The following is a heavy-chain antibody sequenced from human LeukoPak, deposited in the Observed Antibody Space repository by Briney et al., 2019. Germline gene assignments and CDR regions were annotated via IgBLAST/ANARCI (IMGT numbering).Heavy chain of an antibody. J-gene: IGHJ4*02. CDR3: ARVRSYYYDSSGYYFDY. CDR2: IYYSGST. Sequence: PSETLSLTCTVSGGSISSYYWSWIRQPPGKGLEWIGHIYYSGSTNYNPSLKSRVTISVDTSKNQFSLKLSSVTAADTAVYYCARVRSYYYDSSGYYFDYWGQGTLVTVSS. CDR1: GGSISSYY. V-gene: IGHV4-59*01. D-gene: IGHD3-22*01.